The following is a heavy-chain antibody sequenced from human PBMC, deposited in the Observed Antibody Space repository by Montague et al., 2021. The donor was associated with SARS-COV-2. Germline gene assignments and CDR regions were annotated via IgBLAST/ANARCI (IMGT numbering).Heavy chain of an antibody. CDR1: GGSFSNYF. CDR3: ARAIGAPENWFDP. D-gene: IGHD3-16*01. J-gene: IGHJ5*02. V-gene: IGHV4-59*12. CDR2: IYYTGST. Sequence: SETLSLTCTVYGGSFSNYFWSWIRQPPGKGLEWIGYIYYTGSTNYNPSLKSRVTMSISMSENQFSLKLNSVTAADTAVYYCARAIGAPENWFDPWGQGTLVTVSS.